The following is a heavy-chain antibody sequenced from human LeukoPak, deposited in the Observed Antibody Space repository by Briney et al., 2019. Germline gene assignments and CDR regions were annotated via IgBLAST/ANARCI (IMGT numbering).Heavy chain of an antibody. J-gene: IGHJ4*02. CDR2: INPNSGGT. CDR3: ARDRTNYYDSSGYYFGMN. V-gene: IGHV1-2*04. Sequence: ASVKVSCKASGYTFTGYYMHWVRQAPGQGLEWMGWINPNSGGTNYAQKFQGWVTMTRDTSISTAYMELSRLRSEDTAVYYCARDRTNYYDSSGYYFGMNWGQGTLVTVSS. D-gene: IGHD3-22*01. CDR1: GYTFTGYY.